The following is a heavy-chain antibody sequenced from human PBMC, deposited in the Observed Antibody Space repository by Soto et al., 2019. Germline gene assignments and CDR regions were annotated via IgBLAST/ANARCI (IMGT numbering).Heavy chain of an antibody. CDR3: SRGLSYYDSSGYSDAFDI. V-gene: IGHV1-69*13. D-gene: IGHD3-22*01. CDR2: IIPVFGIE. J-gene: IGHJ3*02. CDR1: GGTFSSYG. Sequence: SVKVSCKASGGTFSSYGVSWVRQAPGQGLEWMGRIIPVFGIEHYAQRSQGRVTVTADESTSTAYMELSGLTSEDTAVYYCSRGLSYYDSSGYSDAFDIWGQGTLVTVSS.